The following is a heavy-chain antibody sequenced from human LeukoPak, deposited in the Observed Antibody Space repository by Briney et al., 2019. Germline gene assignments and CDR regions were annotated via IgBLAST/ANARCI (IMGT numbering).Heavy chain of an antibody. CDR1: GYTFPSFG. Sequence: ASVKVSCKASGYTFPSFGVTWVRQAPGQGLEWMGWTGIYNANTNYAQKFQGRVTMTTDTSTSTAYMELRSLRSDDTAVYYCARASAYYGSGSYNSFDYWGQGTLVTVSS. D-gene: IGHD3-10*01. CDR3: ARASAYYGSGSYNSFDY. CDR2: TGIYNANT. V-gene: IGHV1-18*01. J-gene: IGHJ4*02.